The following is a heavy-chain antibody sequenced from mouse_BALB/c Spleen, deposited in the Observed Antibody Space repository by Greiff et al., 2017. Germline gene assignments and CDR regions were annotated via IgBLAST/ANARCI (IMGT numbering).Heavy chain of an antibody. CDR1: GFTFSSYA. J-gene: IGHJ2*01. CDR2: ISSGGST. CDR3: ARGGPYYGSSYNYFDD. V-gene: IGHV5-6-5*01. D-gene: IGHD1-1*01. Sequence: EVKLVESGGGLVKPGGSLKLSCAASGFTFSSYAMSWVRQTPEKRLEWVASISSGGSTYYPDSVKGRFTISRDNARNILYLQMSSLRSEDTAMYYCARGGPYYGSSYNYFDDGGEGTTLTVSS.